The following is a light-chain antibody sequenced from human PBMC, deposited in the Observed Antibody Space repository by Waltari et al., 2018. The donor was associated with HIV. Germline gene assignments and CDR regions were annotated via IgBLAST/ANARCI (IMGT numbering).Light chain of an antibody. CDR1: SPHTGAGFD. Sequence: QSVLTQPPSVSGAPGQSVTISCTGSSPHTGAGFDVHSYQQVPATAPKLLIYGNINRPSGVPDRFSGSKSGASASLAITGLQAEDEADYYCQSYDSSLSGSRVFGTGTKVTVL. V-gene: IGLV1-40*01. CDR3: QSYDSSLSGSRV. CDR2: GNI. J-gene: IGLJ1*01.